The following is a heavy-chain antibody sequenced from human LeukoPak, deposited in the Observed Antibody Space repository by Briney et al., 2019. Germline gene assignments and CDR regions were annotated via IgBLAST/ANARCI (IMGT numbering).Heavy chain of an antibody. D-gene: IGHD5-12*01. CDR3: AKDSGYSGYALDY. Sequence: GGSLRLSCAASGFTFSSYAMSWVRQAPGKGLEWISLIYSGGNTYYADSVKGRFSISRDNSKNTLYLQMHSLRAEDTAVYYCAKDSGYSGYALDYWGQGTLVTVFS. CDR1: GFTFSSYA. CDR2: IYSGGNT. J-gene: IGHJ4*02. V-gene: IGHV3-23*03.